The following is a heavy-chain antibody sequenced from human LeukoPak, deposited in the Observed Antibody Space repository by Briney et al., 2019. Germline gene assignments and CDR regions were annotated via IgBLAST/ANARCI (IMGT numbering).Heavy chain of an antibody. CDR3: AKDSSSWPSDAFDI. J-gene: IGHJ3*02. V-gene: IGHV3-9*01. Sequence: GGSLRLSCAASGFTFSSYSMNWVRQAPGKGLEWVSGISWNSGSIGYADSVKGRFTISRDNAKNSLYLQMNSLRAEDTALYYCAKDSSSWPSDAFDIWGQGTMVTVSS. D-gene: IGHD6-13*01. CDR1: GFTFSSYS. CDR2: ISWNSGSI.